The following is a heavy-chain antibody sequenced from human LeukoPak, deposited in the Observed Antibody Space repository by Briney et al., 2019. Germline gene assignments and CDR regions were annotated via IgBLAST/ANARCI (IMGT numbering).Heavy chain of an antibody. D-gene: IGHD6-19*01. J-gene: IGHJ6*02. CDR2: MNPNSGNT. Sequence: ASVKVSCKASGYTFTSYDINWVRQATGQGLKWMGWMNPNSGNTGYAQKFQGRVTMTRNTSISTAYMELSSLRSEDTAVYYCARGLHSGWYRYYYYGMDVWGQGTTVTVSS. CDR1: GYTFTSYD. V-gene: IGHV1-8*01. CDR3: ARGLHSGWYRYYYYGMDV.